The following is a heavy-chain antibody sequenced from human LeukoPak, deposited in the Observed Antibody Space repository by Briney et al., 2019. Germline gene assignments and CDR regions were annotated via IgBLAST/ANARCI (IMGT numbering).Heavy chain of an antibody. V-gene: IGHV3-7*01. CDR3: ATGIAARWGRVDY. J-gene: IGHJ4*02. CDR2: MIQDGSEK. Sequence: GGSLRLSCVVSGFTFSSYWMSWVCQAPGKGLEWVANMIQDGSEKYYVDSVKGRFTISRDNAKNSLYLQMNSLRVEDTAVYYCATGIAARWGRVDYWGQGTLVTVSS. CDR1: GFTFSSYW. D-gene: IGHD6-6*01.